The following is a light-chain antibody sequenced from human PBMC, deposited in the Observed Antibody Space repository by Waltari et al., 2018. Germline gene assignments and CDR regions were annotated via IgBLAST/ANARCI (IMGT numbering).Light chain of an antibody. V-gene: IGKV1-39*01. Sequence: DIHMTQSPSSLSASVGDRVTITCRAIQSISSYLNWYQQKPGKATKLLIYAAASLQSGVPSRFSGSGSGTDFTITISSLQPEDVATYYCQQSYSTLWTFGKGTKVEIK. CDR2: AAA. CDR1: QSISSY. CDR3: QQSYSTLWT. J-gene: IGKJ1*01.